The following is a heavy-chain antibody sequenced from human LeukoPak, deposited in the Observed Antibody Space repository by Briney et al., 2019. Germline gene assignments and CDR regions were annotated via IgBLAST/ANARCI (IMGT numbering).Heavy chain of an antibody. CDR3: ARQTGSGLFILP. Sequence: SETLSLTCTVSGGSINSSSYYWGWIRQPPGKGLECIGSIYYSGSTHYNPSLKSRVTISVDSSKNQFSLKLSSVTAADTAVYYCARQTGSGLFILPGGQGTLVTVSS. V-gene: IGHV4-39*01. CDR1: GGSINSSSYY. CDR2: IYYSGST. J-gene: IGHJ4*02. D-gene: IGHD3/OR15-3a*01.